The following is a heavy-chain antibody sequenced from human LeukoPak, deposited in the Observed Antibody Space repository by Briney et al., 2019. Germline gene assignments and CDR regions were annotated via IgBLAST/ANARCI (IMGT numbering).Heavy chain of an antibody. D-gene: IGHD1-14*01. CDR3: ASGTFDGPLYGTYWYFHF. CDR1: GGSIYNNY. V-gene: IGHV4-59*01. CDR2: VYSNGNT. J-gene: IGHJ2*01. Sequence: SETLSLTCTVSGGSIYNNYWTWIRQPPGKGLEWIGYVYSNGNTNYSPSLKGRVTMSIETSRSQFSLTVTSVTAADTAVYYCASGTFDGPLYGTYWYFHFWGRGTLVTVSS.